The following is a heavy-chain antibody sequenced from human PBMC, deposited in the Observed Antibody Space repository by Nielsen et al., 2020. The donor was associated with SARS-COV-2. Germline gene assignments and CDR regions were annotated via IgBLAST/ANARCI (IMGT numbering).Heavy chain of an antibody. CDR2: INAGNGNT. Sequence: ASVKVSCKASGYSFTLYSIHWVRQAPGQRLEWMGWINAGNGNTRYSQKFQGRVTITRDTSASTAYMELSSLRSEDTAVYYCARITPSSGWDYWGQGTLVTVSS. CDR1: GYSFTLYS. V-gene: IGHV1-3*01. J-gene: IGHJ4*02. D-gene: IGHD6-19*01. CDR3: ARITPSSGWDY.